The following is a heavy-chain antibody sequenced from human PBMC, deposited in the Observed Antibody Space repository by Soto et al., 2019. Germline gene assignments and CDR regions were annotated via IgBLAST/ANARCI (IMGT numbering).Heavy chain of an antibody. J-gene: IGHJ6*02. CDR1: GVTFSSYA. D-gene: IGHD6-19*01. Sequence: PGGSLRLSCAASGVTFSSYAMHWVRQAPGKGLEWVAVISYDGSNKYYADSVKGRFTISRDNSKNTLYLQMNSLRAEDTAVYYCARAEGWALHMDVWGQGTTVTVSS. V-gene: IGHV3-30-3*01. CDR3: ARAEGWALHMDV. CDR2: ISYDGSNK.